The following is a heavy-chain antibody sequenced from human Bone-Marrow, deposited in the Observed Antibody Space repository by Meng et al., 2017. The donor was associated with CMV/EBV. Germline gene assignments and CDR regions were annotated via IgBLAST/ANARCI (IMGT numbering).Heavy chain of an antibody. J-gene: IGHJ6*02. D-gene: IGHD3-3*01. V-gene: IGHV3-33*06. Sequence: SLKISCAASGFSFNNYGMHWVRQAPGKGLEWVAIIWYDGTKNYYADSVKGRFTISRDNSKNTLYLQMNSLRAEDTAVYFCAKDRRRFLEELLDFYGMDVWGQGTTVTVSS. CDR3: AKDRRRFLEELLDFYGMDV. CDR1: GFSFNNYG. CDR2: IWYDGTKN.